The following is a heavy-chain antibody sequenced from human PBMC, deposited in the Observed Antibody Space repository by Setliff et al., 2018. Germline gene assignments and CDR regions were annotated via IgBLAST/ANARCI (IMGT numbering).Heavy chain of an antibody. CDR1: GDSISNGRIY. D-gene: IGHD1-26*01. Sequence: PSETLSLTCTVSGDSISNGRIYWSWLRQRPGKGLEWIGYIYYTGRTSFNPSLRSRPALSLDTSENQFSLTLTSVTAADTAVYYCARGAKWGDFLNYFDYWGQGALVTSPQ. CDR3: ARGAKWGDFLNYFDY. J-gene: IGHJ4*02. CDR2: IYYTGRT. V-gene: IGHV4-31*03.